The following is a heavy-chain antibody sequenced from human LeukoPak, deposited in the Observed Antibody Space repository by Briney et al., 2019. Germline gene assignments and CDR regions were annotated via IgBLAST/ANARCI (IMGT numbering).Heavy chain of an antibody. CDR1: GYTFTSYG. J-gene: IGHJ6*02. V-gene: IGHV1-18*01. Sequence: GASVKVSCKASGYTFTSYGISWVRQAPGQGLEWMGWISAYNGNTNYAQKLQGRVTMTTDTSTSTAYMELRSLRSDDTAVYYCARDRDYGDYYYYYGMDVWGQGTTVTVSS. CDR3: ARDRDYGDYYYYYGMDV. D-gene: IGHD4-17*01. CDR2: ISAYNGNT.